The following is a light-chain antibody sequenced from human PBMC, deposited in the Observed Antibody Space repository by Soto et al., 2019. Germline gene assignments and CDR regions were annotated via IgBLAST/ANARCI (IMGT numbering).Light chain of an antibody. Sequence: QSVLTQPPSASGTPGQRVTNSCSGSSSNIGRNYVYWYQQLPGTAPKLLIYRNNQRPSGVPDRFSGSKSGTSASLAISGLRSEDEADYYCAAWDDSLSGPRVFGGGTKLTVL. CDR2: RNN. CDR3: AAWDDSLSGPRV. CDR1: SSNIGRNY. V-gene: IGLV1-47*01. J-gene: IGLJ2*01.